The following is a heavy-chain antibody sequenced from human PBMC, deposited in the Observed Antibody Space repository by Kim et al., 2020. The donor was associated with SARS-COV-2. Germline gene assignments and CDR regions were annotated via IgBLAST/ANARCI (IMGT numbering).Heavy chain of an antibody. J-gene: IGHJ4*02. Sequence: DSVKGRFTISRDNSKNTLYLQMNSLRAEDTAVYYCAKDLPYDSLTGYPDYLGQGTLVTVSS. D-gene: IGHD3-9*01. CDR3: AKDLPYDSLTGYPDY. V-gene: IGHV3-30*02.